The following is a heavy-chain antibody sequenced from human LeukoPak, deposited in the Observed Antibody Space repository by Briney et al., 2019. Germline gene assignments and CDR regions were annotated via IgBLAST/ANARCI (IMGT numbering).Heavy chain of an antibody. CDR1: GFTVSSNY. D-gene: IGHD3-10*01. J-gene: IGHJ4*02. Sequence: GGSLRLSCAASGFTVSSNYMSWVRQAPGKGLVWVSRIRSDGSDTRYAESVKGRFTISRDNSKNTLYLQMNSLRAEDTAVYYCASLWFGESRIDYWGQGTLVTVSS. CDR2: IRSDGSDT. CDR3: ASLWFGESRIDY. V-gene: IGHV3-74*01.